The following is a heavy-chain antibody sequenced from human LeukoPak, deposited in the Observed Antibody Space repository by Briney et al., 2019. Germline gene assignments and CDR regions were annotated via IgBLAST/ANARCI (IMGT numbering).Heavy chain of an antibody. D-gene: IGHD1-26*01. CDR1: GFTFSSYA. J-gene: IGHJ4*02. V-gene: IGHV3-23*01. Sequence: GGSLRLSCTASGFTFSSYAMSWVRQAPGKGLEWVSAISGSGGSTYYADSVKGRFTISRDNSKNTLYLQMNSLRAEDTAVYYCAKASGGMWRNYFDYWGQGTLVTVSS. CDR3: AKASGGMWRNYFDY. CDR2: ISGSGGST.